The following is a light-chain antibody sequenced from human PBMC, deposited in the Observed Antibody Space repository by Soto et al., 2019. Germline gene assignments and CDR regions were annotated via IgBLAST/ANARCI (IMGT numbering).Light chain of an antibody. CDR1: SSDVGGYNY. V-gene: IGLV2-8*01. J-gene: IGLJ3*02. Sequence: QSVLTQPPSASGSPGQSVTISCAGTSSDVGGYNYVSWYQQYPGKVPKLMIYEVSERPSGVPDRFSGSKSGNTAFLTVSGLQPEDEGDYYCSAYTARSTLVFGGGTKVTVL. CDR3: SAYTARSTLV. CDR2: EVS.